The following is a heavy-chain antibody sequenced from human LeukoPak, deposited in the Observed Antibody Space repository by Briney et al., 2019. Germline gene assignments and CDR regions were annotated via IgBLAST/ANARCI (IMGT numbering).Heavy chain of an antibody. CDR3: AKGDSVGWFPFDS. Sequence: GGSLRLSCAASGFTFSRCAMTWVRQAPGKGLEWVSAIGGNGVCTYYADSVKGRFTISRDNSKNTLYLQMNSLRAEDTAVYYCAKGDSVGWFPFDSWGQGTLVTVSS. V-gene: IGHV3-23*01. CDR2: IGGNGVCT. J-gene: IGHJ4*02. D-gene: IGHD6-19*01. CDR1: GFTFSRCA.